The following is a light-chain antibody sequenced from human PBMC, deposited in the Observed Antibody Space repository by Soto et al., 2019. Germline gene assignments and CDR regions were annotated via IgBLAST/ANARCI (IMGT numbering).Light chain of an antibody. CDR1: SSDVGGYNY. CDR3: CSYAGSYTLV. CDR2: DVT. J-gene: IGLJ2*01. V-gene: IGLV2-11*01. Sequence: QSALTQPRSVSGSPGQSVTISCTGTSSDVGGYNYVSWYQQHPGKAPKLMIYDVTKRPSGVPDRFSGSKSGITASLTISGLQAGDEADYYCCSYAGSYTLVFGGGTKVTVL.